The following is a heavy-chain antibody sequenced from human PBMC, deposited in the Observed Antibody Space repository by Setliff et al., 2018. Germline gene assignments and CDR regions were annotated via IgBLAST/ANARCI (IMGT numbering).Heavy chain of an antibody. CDR1: GVTFTNYA. Sequence: PGGSLRLSCAASGVTFTNYAMSWVRQAPGKGLEWVSEISDSGVSKYYADSVMGRFSISRDNSKHTLSLQMNSLRAEDTAVYYCVKDRGTNWSEGFDSWGQGTLVTVSS. CDR2: ISDSGVSK. CDR3: VKDRGTNWSEGFDS. J-gene: IGHJ4*02. D-gene: IGHD7-27*01. V-gene: IGHV3-23*01.